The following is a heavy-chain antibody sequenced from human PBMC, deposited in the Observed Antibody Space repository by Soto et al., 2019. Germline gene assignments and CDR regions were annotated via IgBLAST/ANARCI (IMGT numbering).Heavy chain of an antibody. V-gene: IGHV1-18*04. J-gene: IGHJ6*02. CDR3: AREKRYFDWLSPYGMDV. CDR1: GYTFTSYG. Sequence: ASVKVSCKASGYTFTSYGISWVRQAPGQGLEWMGWISAYNGNTNYAQKLQGRVTMTTDTSTSTAYMELRSLRSDDTAVYYCAREKRYFDWLSPYGMDVWGQGTTVTVSS. CDR2: ISAYNGNT. D-gene: IGHD3-9*01.